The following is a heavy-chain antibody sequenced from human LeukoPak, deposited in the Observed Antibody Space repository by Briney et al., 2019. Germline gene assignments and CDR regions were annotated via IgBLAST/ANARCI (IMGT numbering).Heavy chain of an antibody. Sequence: TGGSLRLSCAASGFTFTNYAMTWVRQAPGKGLEWVSGIGGSDGSTYYADSVKGRFTISRDNSKNTLYLQMNSLRAEDTAVYYCAKPGEFFKSFSDDWGQGTLVTVSS. V-gene: IGHV3-23*01. CDR2: IGGSDGST. CDR1: GFTFTNYA. CDR3: AKPGEFFKSFSDD. D-gene: IGHD3-10*01. J-gene: IGHJ4*02.